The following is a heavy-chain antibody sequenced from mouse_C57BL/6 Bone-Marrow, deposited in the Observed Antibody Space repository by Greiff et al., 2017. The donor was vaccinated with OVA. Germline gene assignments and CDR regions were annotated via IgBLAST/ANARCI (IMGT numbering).Heavy chain of an antibody. V-gene: IGHV1-77*01. CDR1: GYTFTDYY. CDR2: IGPGSGST. D-gene: IGHD1-1*01. CDR3: ARRRGLLLRTYYAMDY. Sequence: QVQLQQSGAELVKPGASVKISCKASGYTFTDYYINWVKQRHGQGLEWIGKIGPGSGSTYYNEKFKGKATLTADKSSSTAYMQLISLTSEDSAVYFCARRRGLLLRTYYAMDYWGQGTTVTVSS. J-gene: IGHJ4*01.